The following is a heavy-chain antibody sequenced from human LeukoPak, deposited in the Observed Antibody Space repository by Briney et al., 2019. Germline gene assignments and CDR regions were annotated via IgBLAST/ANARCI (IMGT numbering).Heavy chain of an antibody. CDR3: ARWGDLYWYFDL. Sequence: PSQTLSLTCTVSGGSISSGSYYWNWIRQPAGKGLEWIGRIYTSGSTNYDPSLKSRVTISVDTSKNQFSLKLTFVTAADTAVYYCARWGDLYWYFDLWGRGTLVTVSS. CDR1: GGSISSGSYY. CDR2: IYTSGST. J-gene: IGHJ2*01. V-gene: IGHV4-61*02. D-gene: IGHD2-21*02.